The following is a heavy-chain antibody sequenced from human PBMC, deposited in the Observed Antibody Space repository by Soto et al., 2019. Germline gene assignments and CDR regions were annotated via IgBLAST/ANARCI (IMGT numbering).Heavy chain of an antibody. J-gene: IGHJ4*02. V-gene: IGHV1-2*02. D-gene: IGHD3-3*01. Sequence: ASVKVSCKASRYTFTSYYIHWVRQAPAQGLEWMGWINPNNGYTKYTQKFQGRVTVTRDTSITTAYLELTRLQSDDTAVYYCAKAKFDFWSGCWSPSLDFWGQGTLVTVSS. CDR1: RYTFTSYY. CDR2: INPNNGYT. CDR3: AKAKFDFWSGCWSPSLDF.